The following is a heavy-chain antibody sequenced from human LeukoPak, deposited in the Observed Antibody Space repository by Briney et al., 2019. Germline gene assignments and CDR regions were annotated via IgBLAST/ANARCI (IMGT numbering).Heavy chain of an antibody. Sequence: GGSLRLSCAASGFTVSSNYMSWVRQAPGKGLEWVSVIYSGGSTYYADSVKGRFTISRDNSKNTLYLQMNSLRAEDTAVYYCATQGYSGYDYEGALFDHWGQGTLVTVSS. D-gene: IGHD5-12*01. CDR1: GFTVSSNY. J-gene: IGHJ4*02. CDR3: ATQGYSGYDYEGALFDH. V-gene: IGHV3-53*01. CDR2: IYSGGST.